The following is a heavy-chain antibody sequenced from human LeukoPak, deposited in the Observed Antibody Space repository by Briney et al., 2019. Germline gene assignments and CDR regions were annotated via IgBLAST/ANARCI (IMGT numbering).Heavy chain of an antibody. V-gene: IGHV4-39*01. CDR1: GGSVSNTNYY. CDR3: ARKGVRGGIWWFGA. Sequence: PSETLSLTCTVSGGSVSNTNYYWAWIRQPPGKGLEWLGSVSHSGSTYYNPSLKSRVSTSVDTSKNQFSLNLSSVIAADTGLYYWARKGVRGGIWWFGALGQGT. J-gene: IGHJ5*01. CDR2: VSHSGST. D-gene: IGHD3-10*01.